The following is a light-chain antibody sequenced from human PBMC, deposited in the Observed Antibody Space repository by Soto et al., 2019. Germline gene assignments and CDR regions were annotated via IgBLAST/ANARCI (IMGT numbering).Light chain of an antibody. CDR2: QAS. Sequence: DIQMTQSPSTLSASVGDRVTITCRARQSLSVWLAWYQQKAGHAPNLLLYQASRLESGVPSRFSGSGSGTDFTLTISSLQPDDFAAYDCQHYYRYAEAFGQVTKVDIK. CDR1: QSLSVW. CDR3: QHYYRYAEA. V-gene: IGKV1-5*03. J-gene: IGKJ1*01.